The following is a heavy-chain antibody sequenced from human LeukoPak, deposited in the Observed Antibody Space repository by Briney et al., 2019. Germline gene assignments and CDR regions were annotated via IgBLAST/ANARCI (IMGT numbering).Heavy chain of an antibody. Sequence: PGGSLRLSCAASGFTFSNYWMHWVRQVPGKGLVWVSRINSDGSSTNYADSVKGRFIISRDNAKNTLYLQMHSLRAEDTAVYYRASAYGMDVWGQGTTVTVSS. CDR3: ASAYGMDV. V-gene: IGHV3-74*01. CDR1: GFTFSNYW. J-gene: IGHJ6*02. CDR2: INSDGSST.